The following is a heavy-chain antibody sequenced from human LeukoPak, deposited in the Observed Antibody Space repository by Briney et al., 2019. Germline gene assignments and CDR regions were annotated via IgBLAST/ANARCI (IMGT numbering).Heavy chain of an antibody. J-gene: IGHJ4*02. D-gene: IGHD3-22*01. CDR2: INPNSGGT. CDR3: ARIRNRSGYPSGFGY. Sequence: ASVKVSCKASGYTFTCYYMHWVRQAPGQGLEWMGWINPNSGGTNYAQKFQGRVTMTRDTSISTAYMEVSRLRSDDTAVYYCARIRNRSGYPSGFGYWGQGTLVTVSS. V-gene: IGHV1-2*02. CDR1: GYTFTCYY.